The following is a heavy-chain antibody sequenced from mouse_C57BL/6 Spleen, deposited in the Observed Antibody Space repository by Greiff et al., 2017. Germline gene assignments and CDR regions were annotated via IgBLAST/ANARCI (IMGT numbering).Heavy chain of an antibody. CDR1: GFSLTSYG. Sequence: VQLKQSGPGLVQPSQSLSITCTVSGFSLTSYGVHWVRQSPGKGLEWLGVIWSGGSTDYNAAFISRLSISKDNSKSQVFFKMNSLQADDTAIYYCARNLYYDYDRAMDYWGQGTSVTVSS. CDR2: IWSGGST. J-gene: IGHJ4*01. CDR3: ARNLYYDYDRAMDY. V-gene: IGHV2-2*01. D-gene: IGHD2-4*01.